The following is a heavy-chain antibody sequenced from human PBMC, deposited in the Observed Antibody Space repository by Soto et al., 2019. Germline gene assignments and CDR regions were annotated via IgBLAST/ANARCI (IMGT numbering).Heavy chain of an antibody. CDR2: IIPILGIA. Sequence: SVKVSCKASGGTFSSYTISWVRQAPGQGLEWMGRIIPILGIANYAQKFQGRVTITADKSTSTAYMELSSLRSEDTAVYYCARDKGYSYGPKPYYYYYYMDVWGKGTTVTVSS. CDR1: GGTFSSYT. V-gene: IGHV1-69*04. D-gene: IGHD5-18*01. J-gene: IGHJ6*03. CDR3: ARDKGYSYGPKPYYYYYYMDV.